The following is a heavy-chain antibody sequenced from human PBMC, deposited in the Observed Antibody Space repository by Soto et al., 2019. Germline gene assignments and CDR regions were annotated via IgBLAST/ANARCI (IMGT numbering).Heavy chain of an antibody. J-gene: IGHJ4*02. CDR1: GFTFTDAW. CDR2: IKSKTHGGTT. D-gene: IGHD2-2*01. V-gene: IGHV3-15*01. Sequence: EVQLVESGGGLVKPGGSLRLSCAASGFTFTDAWMGWVRQAPGKGLEWVGRIKSKTHGGTTDYSTPVKGRFTISRDDSKTTGELQMSCLQTEDTVIYHGTADFGQMSLPSFSCWGEGTLVIVSS. CDR3: TADFGQMSLPSFSC.